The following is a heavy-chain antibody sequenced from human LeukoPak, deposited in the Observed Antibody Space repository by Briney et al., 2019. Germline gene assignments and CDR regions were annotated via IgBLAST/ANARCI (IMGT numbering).Heavy chain of an antibody. V-gene: IGHV3-7*01. J-gene: IGHJ4*02. CDR1: GFTFSSFW. CDR3: ATAPAAADSC. D-gene: IGHD6-13*01. CDR2: IERDGSKK. Sequence: GGSLRLSCAASGFTFSSFWMTWVRQAPGKGLEWVANIERDGSKKTYVDSVKGRFTISRDNAKNSLYLQMSSLRAEDTAVYYCATAPAAADSCWGQGTLVAVSS.